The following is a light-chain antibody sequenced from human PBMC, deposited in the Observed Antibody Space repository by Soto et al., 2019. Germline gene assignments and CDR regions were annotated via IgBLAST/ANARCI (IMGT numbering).Light chain of an antibody. Sequence: EIVLTQSPGTLSLSPGERATLSCRASQSVSSYLAWYQQKPGQAPRLLIYDASNRATGIPARFSGSGSGTDFTLTISRLEPGDFAVYYCQQYGSSPGTFGGGTKVDI. J-gene: IGKJ4*01. CDR3: QQYGSSPGT. CDR2: DAS. CDR1: QSVSSY. V-gene: IGKV3-20*01.